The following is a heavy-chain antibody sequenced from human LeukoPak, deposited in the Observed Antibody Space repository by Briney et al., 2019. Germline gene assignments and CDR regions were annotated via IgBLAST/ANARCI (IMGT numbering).Heavy chain of an antibody. J-gene: IGHJ5*02. CDR1: GGSISSSSHY. CDR3: AAYSSSHNRFDP. D-gene: IGHD6-13*01. V-gene: IGHV4-39*01. CDR2: IYYSGST. Sequence: SETLSFTCTVSGGSISSSSHYWGWIRQPPGKGLEWIGSIYYSGSTYYNPSLKSRVTISVDTSKNQFSLKLSSMTAADTAVYYCAAYSSSHNRFDPWGRGTLVTVSS.